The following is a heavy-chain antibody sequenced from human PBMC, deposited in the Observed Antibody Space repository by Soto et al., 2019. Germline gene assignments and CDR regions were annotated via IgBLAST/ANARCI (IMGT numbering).Heavy chain of an antibody. J-gene: IGHJ3*02. CDR2: IYHSGST. CDR3: ARDPDTMVRGVIIATHAFDI. D-gene: IGHD3-10*01. V-gene: IGHV4-4*02. Sequence: QVQLQESGPGLVKPSGTLSLTCAVSGGSISSSNWWSWVRQPPGKGLEWIGEIYHSGSTNYNPSLKSRVTISVDKSKNQFSLKLSSVTAADTAVYYCARDPDTMVRGVIIATHAFDIWGQGTIVTVSS. CDR1: GGSISSSNW.